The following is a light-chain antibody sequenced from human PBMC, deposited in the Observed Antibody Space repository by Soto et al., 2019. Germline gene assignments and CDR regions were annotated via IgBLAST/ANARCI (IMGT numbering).Light chain of an antibody. CDR3: AAWDDSLNGVL. J-gene: IGLJ2*01. V-gene: IGLV1-44*01. CDR2: NNN. CDR1: SSNIGSNP. Sequence: QSVLTQPPSASGTPGQRVTLSCSGSSSNIGSNPVHWYQQVPGTAPKLLIHNNNQRPSSVPARFSGSKAGTSASLAISGLLSEDEADYYCAAWDDSLNGVLFGGGTKLTVL.